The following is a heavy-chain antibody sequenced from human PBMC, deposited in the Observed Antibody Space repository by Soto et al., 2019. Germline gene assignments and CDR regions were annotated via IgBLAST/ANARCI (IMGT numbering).Heavy chain of an antibody. V-gene: IGHV4-59*01. J-gene: IGHJ4*01. Sequence: PEKLSLTYTVSGGSISSYYWSWIRQPPGKGLEWIGYIYYSGSTNYNPSLKSRVTISVDTSKNQFSLKLSSVTAADTAVYYCALYDGIAAPEPRDYSSLGTSVTVSA. CDR2: IYYSGST. D-gene: IGHD6-13*01. CDR1: GGSISSYY. CDR3: ALYDGIAAPEPRDY.